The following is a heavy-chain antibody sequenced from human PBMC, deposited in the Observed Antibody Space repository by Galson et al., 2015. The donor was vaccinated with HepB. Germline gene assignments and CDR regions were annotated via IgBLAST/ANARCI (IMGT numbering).Heavy chain of an antibody. Sequence: SLRLSCAASGFTFSAYGMHWVRQAPGKGLEWVALMSNDGSDKYYSKSVKGRFTISRDNSKNTLYLQLNSLRAEDTAVYYCAKDLRGYYSSGLSWGQGTLVIVSS. CDR2: MSNDGSDK. D-gene: IGHD3-22*01. J-gene: IGHJ1*01. CDR1: GFTFSAYG. CDR3: AKDLRGYYSSGLS. V-gene: IGHV3-30*18.